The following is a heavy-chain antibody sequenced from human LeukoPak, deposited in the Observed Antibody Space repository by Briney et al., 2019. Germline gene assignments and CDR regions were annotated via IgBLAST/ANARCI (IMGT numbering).Heavy chain of an antibody. D-gene: IGHD3-16*01. J-gene: IGHJ4*02. CDR1: GGSLSSYY. Sequence: SETLSLTCAVSGGSLSSYYWSWIRQPAGKGLEWIGRIYTSGSTNYNPSLKSRVTMSVDTSKNQFSLKLSSVTAADTAVYYCAKENDYVKAYWGQGTLVTVSS. CDR3: AKENDYVKAY. CDR2: IYTSGST. V-gene: IGHV4-4*07.